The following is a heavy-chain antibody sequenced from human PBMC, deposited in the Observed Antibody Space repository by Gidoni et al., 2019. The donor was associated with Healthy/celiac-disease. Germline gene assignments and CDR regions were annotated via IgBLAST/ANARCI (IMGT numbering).Heavy chain of an antibody. CDR1: GFTISSYA. D-gene: IGHD3-22*01. V-gene: IGHV3-23*01. CDR2: ISGSGGST. Sequence: EGQRLESGGGLVQPGGSLRLSCAASGFTISSYAMSWVRQAPGKGLGWLSAISGSGGSTYYADSVKGRFTISRDNSKNTLYLQMNSLRAEDTAVYYCAKDPSYDSSGYYDYWGQGTLVTVSS. J-gene: IGHJ4*02. CDR3: AKDPSYDSSGYYDY.